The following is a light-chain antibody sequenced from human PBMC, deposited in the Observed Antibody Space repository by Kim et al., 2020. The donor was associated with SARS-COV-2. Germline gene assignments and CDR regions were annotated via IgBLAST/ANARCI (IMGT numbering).Light chain of an antibody. CDR3: QQYNNWPLT. CDR2: GAS. CDR1: QSIAIN. V-gene: IGKV3-15*01. Sequence: EVLMTQSPAPLSVSPGERATLSCRASQSIAINLAWYRQRPGQSPRLLLYGASTRATGTPARFSGSGSGTAFTLTISSLESEDFAVYYCQQYNNWPLTFGGGTKLEIK. J-gene: IGKJ4*01.